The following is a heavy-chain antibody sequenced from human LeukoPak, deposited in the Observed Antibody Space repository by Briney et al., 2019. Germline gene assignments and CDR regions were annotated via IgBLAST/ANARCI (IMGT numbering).Heavy chain of an antibody. D-gene: IGHD5-18*01. CDR3: ARGQLWQTGWFDP. J-gene: IGHJ5*02. Sequence: PGGSLRLSCAASGFTFSDYSMHWVRQAPGKGLEWVSCISSTSSYIYYADSVRGRFTISRDNAKNSLYLQMNSLRAEDTAVYYYARGQLWQTGWFDPWGQGTLVTVSS. CDR1: GFTFSDYS. CDR2: ISSTSSYI. V-gene: IGHV3-21*01.